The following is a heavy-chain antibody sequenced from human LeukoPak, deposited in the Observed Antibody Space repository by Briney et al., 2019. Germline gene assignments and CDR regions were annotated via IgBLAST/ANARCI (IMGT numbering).Heavy chain of an antibody. J-gene: IGHJ3*02. V-gene: IGHV1-2*02. CDR1: GYTFTDYY. CDR2: INPNSGGT. CDR3: ARAGLWDFSDSSGYHNGAFDI. Sequence: ASVKVSCKASGYTFTDYYLHWMRQAPGQGLEWMGWINPNSGGTNFAQKFQGRVTMTRDTSVSTAYMELSRLRSDDTAVYYCARAGLWDFSDSSGYHNGAFDIRGQGTMVTVSS. D-gene: IGHD3-22*01.